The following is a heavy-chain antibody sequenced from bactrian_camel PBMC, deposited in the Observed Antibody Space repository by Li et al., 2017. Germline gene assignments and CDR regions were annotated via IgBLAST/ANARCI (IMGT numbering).Heavy chain of an antibody. J-gene: IGHJ4*01. CDR1: GSTFDAGE. D-gene: IGHD3*01. V-gene: IGHV3S60*01. CDR2: IWSDGSV. Sequence: PLVESGGGSVQAGESLRLSCTASGSTFDAGEMGWYRQPRGQDCELVSSIWSDGSVYYADSVKGRFTISQDKAKNTLYLQMNNLKREDTARYYCDAGHVLDRGYRLRCGWTQGTQVT.